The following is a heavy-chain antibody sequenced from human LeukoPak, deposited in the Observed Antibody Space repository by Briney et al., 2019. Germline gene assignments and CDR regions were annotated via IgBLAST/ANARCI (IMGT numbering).Heavy chain of an antibody. CDR1: GFTFSNYA. V-gene: IGHV3-23*01. J-gene: IGHJ6*02. CDR3: AKVLYYDFWSGYPYGMDV. D-gene: IGHD3-3*01. Sequence: QPGGSLRLSCVASGFTFSNYAMSWVRQAPGKGLEWVSAISGSGGSTYYADSVKGRFTISRDNSKNTLYLQMNSLRAEDTAVYYCAKVLYYDFWSGYPYGMDVWGQGITVTVSS. CDR2: ISGSGGST.